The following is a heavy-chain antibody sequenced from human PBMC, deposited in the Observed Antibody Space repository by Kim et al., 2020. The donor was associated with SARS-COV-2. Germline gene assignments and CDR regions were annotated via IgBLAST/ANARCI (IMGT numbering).Heavy chain of an antibody. D-gene: IGHD2-15*01. CDR2: IIPIFGIA. CDR1: GGTFSSYA. J-gene: IGHJ4*02. V-gene: IGHV1-69*04. CDR3: ARGECSGGSCYWGTYLGY. Sequence: SVKVSCKASGGTFSSYAISWVRQAPGQGLEWMGRIIPIFGIANYAQKFQGRVTITADKSTSTAYMELSSLRSEDTAVYYCARGECSGGSCYWGTYLGYWGQGTLVTVSS.